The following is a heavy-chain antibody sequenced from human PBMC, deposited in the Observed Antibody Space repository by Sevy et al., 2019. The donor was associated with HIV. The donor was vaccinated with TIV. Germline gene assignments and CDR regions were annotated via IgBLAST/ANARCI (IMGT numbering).Heavy chain of an antibody. CDR3: AKAYGSGLLYGMDV. V-gene: IGHV3-9*03. CDR2: ISWNSGAI. CDR1: GFIFDDYA. Sequence: GGSLRLSCAASGFIFDDYAMHWVRQAPGKGLEWVSGISWNSGAIGYADSVKGRFTISRDNAKNSLYLQMNSLRVEDMALYYCAKAYGSGLLYGMDVWGQGTTVTVSS. J-gene: IGHJ6*02. D-gene: IGHD3-10*01.